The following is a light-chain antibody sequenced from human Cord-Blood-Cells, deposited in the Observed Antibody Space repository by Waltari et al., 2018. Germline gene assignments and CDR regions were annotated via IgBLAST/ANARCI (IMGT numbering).Light chain of an antibody. CDR3: SSYTSSSTWV. CDR2: DVS. Sequence: QSALTQPASVSGSPGQSITISCTGTSSDVGGYNYVSWYQQHPGKAPKLMIYDVSNRPLGVSYRFSGSKSGNTAYLTISGLQAEDEADYYCSSYTSSSTWVFGGGTKLTVL. V-gene: IGLV2-14*03. J-gene: IGLJ3*02. CDR1: SSDVGGYNY.